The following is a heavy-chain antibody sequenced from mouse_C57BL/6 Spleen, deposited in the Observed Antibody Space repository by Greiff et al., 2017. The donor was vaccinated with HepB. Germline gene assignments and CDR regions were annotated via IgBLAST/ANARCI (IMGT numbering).Heavy chain of an antibody. Sequence: VHVKQSGPELVKPGASVKMSCKASGYTFTDYNMHWVKQSHGKSLEWIGYINPNNGGTSYNQKFKGKATLTVNKSSSTAYMELRSLTSEDSAVYYCARWWLLPYYFDYWGQGTTLTVSS. CDR2: INPNNGGT. V-gene: IGHV1-22*01. D-gene: IGHD2-3*01. J-gene: IGHJ2*01. CDR1: GYTFTDYN. CDR3: ARWWLLPYYFDY.